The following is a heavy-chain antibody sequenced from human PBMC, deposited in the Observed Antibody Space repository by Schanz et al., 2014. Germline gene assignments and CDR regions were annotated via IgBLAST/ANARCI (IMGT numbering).Heavy chain of an antibody. CDR3: ARDGDFDY. V-gene: IGHV3-23*01. CDR1: GFTFSTYA. CDR2: INGNGGIT. Sequence: EVKLLESGGHLVQPGGSLRLSCVASGFTFSTYAMSWVRQAPGKGPEWVSAINGNGGITYYADPVKGRFTISRDNSKNTLYLQMKSLRVEDTAVYYCARDGDFDYWGQGTLVTVSS. J-gene: IGHJ4*02.